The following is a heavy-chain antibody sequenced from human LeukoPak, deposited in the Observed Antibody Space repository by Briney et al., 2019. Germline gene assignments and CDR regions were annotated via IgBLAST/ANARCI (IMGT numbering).Heavy chain of an antibody. V-gene: IGHV3-23*01. Sequence: GGSLRLSCAASGFTFSSYAMSWVRQAPGKGLEWVSAISGSGGSTYYADSVKGRFTISRDNAKNSLYLQMNSLRAEDTALYYCAKSRRTAHAPSYYYGMDVWGQGTTVTVSS. CDR1: GFTFSSYA. CDR3: AKSRRTAHAPSYYYGMDV. J-gene: IGHJ6*02. CDR2: ISGSGGST. D-gene: IGHD1/OR15-1a*01.